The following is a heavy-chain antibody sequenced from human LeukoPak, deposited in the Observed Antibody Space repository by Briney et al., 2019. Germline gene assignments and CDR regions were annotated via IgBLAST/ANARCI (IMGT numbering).Heavy chain of an antibody. CDR3: ARGLYDSSGYLFDY. V-gene: IGHV4-31*03. Sequence: SQTLSLTCTVSGGSISSGGYYWSWIRQHPGQGLEWIGYIYYSGSTYYNPSLKSRVTISVDTSKNQFSLKLSSVTAADTAVYYCARGLYDSSGYLFDYWGQGTLVTVSS. CDR1: GGSISSGGYY. CDR2: IYYSGST. J-gene: IGHJ4*02. D-gene: IGHD3-22*01.